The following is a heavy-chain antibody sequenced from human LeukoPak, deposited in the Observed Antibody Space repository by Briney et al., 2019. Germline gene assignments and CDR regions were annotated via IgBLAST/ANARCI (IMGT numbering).Heavy chain of an antibody. V-gene: IGHV1-69*13. J-gene: IGHJ4*02. CDR3: AREPGIAVDVTPMDY. D-gene: IGHD6-19*01. CDR1: GGTFSSYT. Sequence: GASVKVSCKASGGTFSSYTISWVRQAPGQGLEWMGGIIPIFGTANYAQKFQGRVTITADESMSTAYMELSSLRSEDTAVYYCAREPGIAVDVTPMDYWGQGTLVTVSS. CDR2: IIPIFGTA.